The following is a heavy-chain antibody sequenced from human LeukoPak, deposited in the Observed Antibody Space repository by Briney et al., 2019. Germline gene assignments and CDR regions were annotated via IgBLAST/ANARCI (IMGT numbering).Heavy chain of an antibody. D-gene: IGHD6-19*01. CDR3: APSLAGGWYYFDY. CDR1: AYTFTVYY. Sequence: ASVTVSCTASAYTFTVYYMHWVRQAPGQGLEWMGWINPNSGGSNYAQRFQGRVTITRDTSISTAYMELNRLRSDDTAVYFCAPSLAGGWYYFDYWGQGTLVTVSS. CDR2: INPNSGGS. J-gene: IGHJ4*02. V-gene: IGHV1-2*02.